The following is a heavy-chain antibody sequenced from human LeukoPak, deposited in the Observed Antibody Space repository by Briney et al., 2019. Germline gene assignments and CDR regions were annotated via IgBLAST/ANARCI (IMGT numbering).Heavy chain of an antibody. Sequence: PSETLSLTCTVSGGSISSGRHYWSWIRQPAGKGLEWIGRIYTSGSTNYNPSLTSRVTISVDTSKNQFSLKLRSVTAADTAVYFRARAQQPGRNCSSTSCSDFDYWGQGTLVTVSS. D-gene: IGHD2-2*01. J-gene: IGHJ4*02. CDR1: GGSISSGRHY. CDR2: IYTSGST. V-gene: IGHV4-61*02. CDR3: ARAQQPGRNCSSTSCSDFDY.